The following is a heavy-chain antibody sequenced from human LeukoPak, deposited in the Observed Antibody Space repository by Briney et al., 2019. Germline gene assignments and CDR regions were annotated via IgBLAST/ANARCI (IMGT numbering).Heavy chain of an antibody. CDR3: ARGFGRSGGSWIDY. CDR2: ISYDGSNK. CDR1: GFTFSSYA. J-gene: IGHJ4*02. D-gene: IGHD2-15*01. Sequence: GGSLRLSCAASGFTFSSYAMHWVRQAPGKGLEWVAVISYDGSNKYYADSVKGRFTISRDNSKNTLYLQMNSLRAEDTAVYYCARGFGRSGGSWIDYWGQGTLVTVSS. V-gene: IGHV3-30-3*01.